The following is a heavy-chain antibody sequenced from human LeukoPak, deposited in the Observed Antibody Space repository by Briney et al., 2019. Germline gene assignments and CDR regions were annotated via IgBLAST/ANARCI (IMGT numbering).Heavy chain of an antibody. V-gene: IGHV3-7*01. CDR2: IKQDGSER. D-gene: IGHD2-2*01. CDR3: ARDLRGYCSSTSCYGGYFDY. CDR1: GFTVSSNY. J-gene: IGHJ4*02. Sequence: GGSLRLSCAAPGFTVSSNYMNWVRQAPGKGLEWVASIKQDGSERYYVDSVKGRFTISRDNAKNSLYLQMNSLRAEDTAVYYCARDLRGYCSSTSCYGGYFDYWGQGTLVTVSS.